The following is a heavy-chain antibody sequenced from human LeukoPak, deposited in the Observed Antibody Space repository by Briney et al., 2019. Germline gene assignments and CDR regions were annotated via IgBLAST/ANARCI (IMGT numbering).Heavy chain of an antibody. V-gene: IGHV4-39*07. Sequence: SETLSLTCTVSGGSITSSNYYWGWIRQPPGKGLEWVGIMYYSGSTYYNPSLKSRLTMSVDTSKNQFSLKVRSVTAADTAVYFCARVWIAATRSYWYFDLWGRGTLVTVSS. D-gene: IGHD6-13*01. CDR3: ARVWIAATRSYWYFDL. CDR1: GGSITSSNYY. CDR2: MYYSGST. J-gene: IGHJ2*01.